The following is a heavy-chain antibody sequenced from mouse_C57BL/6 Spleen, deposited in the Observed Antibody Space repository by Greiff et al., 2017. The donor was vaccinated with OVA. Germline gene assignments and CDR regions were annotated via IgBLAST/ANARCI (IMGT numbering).Heavy chain of an antibody. D-gene: IGHD1-1*01. J-gene: IGHJ2*01. CDR2: IRNKANGYTT. Sequence: EVKLVGSGGGLVQPGGSLILSCAASGFTFPDYSMSWVRQPPGKPLEWLGFIRNKANGYTTEYSAFVKGRFTISRDNSQSILYLQMNALRAEDSATYYWARYYYGSFDYWGQGTTLTVSS. CDR1: GFTFPDYS. CDR3: ARYYYGSFDY. V-gene: IGHV7-3*01.